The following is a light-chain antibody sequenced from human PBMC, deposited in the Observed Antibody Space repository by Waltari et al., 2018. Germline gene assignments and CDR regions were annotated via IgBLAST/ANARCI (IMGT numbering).Light chain of an antibody. CDR1: SSDVGGYNY. Sequence: QSALTQPASVSGSPGQSITISCTGTSSDVGGYNYVSWYQHHPGKAPKVIIYDVTNRPSGVSKRFSGSKSGNTASLTISGLQAKDEADYYCSSYTSSSTLVVFGGGTKLTVL. V-gene: IGLV2-14*01. CDR3: SSYTSSSTLVV. J-gene: IGLJ2*01. CDR2: DVT.